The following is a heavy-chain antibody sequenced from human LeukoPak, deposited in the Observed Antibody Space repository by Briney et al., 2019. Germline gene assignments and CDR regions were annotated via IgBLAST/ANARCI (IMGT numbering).Heavy chain of an antibody. CDR1: GFTFSSYS. V-gene: IGHV3-21*01. D-gene: IGHD3-10*01. J-gene: IGHJ5*02. Sequence: GGSLRLSCAASGFTFSSYSMNWVRQAPGKGLEWVSSISSSSSYIYYADSVKGRFTISRDNAKNSLYLQMNSLRAEDTAVYYCARGRGSGSYYLWFDPWGQGTLVTVSS. CDR2: ISSSSSYI. CDR3: ARGRGSGSYYLWFDP.